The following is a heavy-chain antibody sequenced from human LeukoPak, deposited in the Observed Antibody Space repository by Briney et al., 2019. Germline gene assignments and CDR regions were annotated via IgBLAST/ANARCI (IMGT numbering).Heavy chain of an antibody. CDR1: GYSFTSYW. Sequence: GESLKISCKGSGYSFTSYWIGWVRQMPGKGLGWMGIIYPGDSDTRYSPSFQGQVPISADKSISTAYLQWRSLKASDTAMYYCARSPRPLTAASPISSFWFDPWGQGTQVTVSS. V-gene: IGHV5-51*01. CDR2: IYPGDSDT. D-gene: IGHD6-6*01. J-gene: IGHJ5*02. CDR3: ARSPRPLTAASPISSFWFDP.